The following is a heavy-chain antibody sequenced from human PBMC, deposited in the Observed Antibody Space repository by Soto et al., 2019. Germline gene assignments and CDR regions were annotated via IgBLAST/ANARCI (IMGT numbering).Heavy chain of an antibody. CDR3: AREDRYYGMAV. J-gene: IGHJ6*02. CDR2: IIPIFGTA. V-gene: IGHV1-69*06. Sequence: SVKVSFKASGGTFSSYAISWVRQAPGQGLEWMGGIIPIFGTANYAQKFQGRVTITAXXXXXXAXIXLRXXXSKDTAVYYCAREDRYYGMAVWGPGTTVTVSS. D-gene: IGHD3-22*01. CDR1: GGTFSSYA.